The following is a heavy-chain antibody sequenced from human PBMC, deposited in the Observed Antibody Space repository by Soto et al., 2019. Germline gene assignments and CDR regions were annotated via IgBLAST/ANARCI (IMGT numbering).Heavy chain of an antibody. V-gene: IGHV1-18*01. Sequence: QVQLVQSGAEVKKPGASVEVSCKASAYTFTNFGITWVRQAPGQGLEWMGWISAYNGNTNYAQKFQGRVTMTTDTSTSTADMEVRSLRFDDTDVYYCARGGTPIDYWSQGTLVTVSS. CDR3: ARGGTPIDY. J-gene: IGHJ4*02. D-gene: IGHD3-16*01. CDR2: ISAYNGNT. CDR1: AYTFTNFG.